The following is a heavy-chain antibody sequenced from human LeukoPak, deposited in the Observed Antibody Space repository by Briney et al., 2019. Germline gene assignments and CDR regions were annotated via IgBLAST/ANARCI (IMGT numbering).Heavy chain of an antibody. CDR2: IYYIGGA. Sequence: SETLSLTCTVSGDSIRASHWSWIRQPPGKGLEWIGYIYYIGGANYNPSLRGRVTISIDTSKSQFSLKLNSVTAADTAVYYCARIGRHNLLGRYFDLWGRGTLVTVSS. J-gene: IGHJ2*01. V-gene: IGHV4-59*01. CDR3: ARIGRHNLLGRYFDL. D-gene: IGHD3-9*01. CDR1: GDSIRASH.